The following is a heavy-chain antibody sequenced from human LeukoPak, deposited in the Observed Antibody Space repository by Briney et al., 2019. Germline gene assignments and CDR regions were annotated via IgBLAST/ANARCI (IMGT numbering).Heavy chain of an antibody. CDR2: ISSSSSYI. Sequence: TGGSLRLSCAASGFTFSSYSMNWVRQAPGKGLEWVSSISSSSSYIYYADSVKGRFIISTDNAKNSLYLQMNSLRAEDTAVYYCARKPDILTGFNYYYGMDVWGKGATVTVSS. V-gene: IGHV3-21*01. J-gene: IGHJ6*04. CDR1: GFTFSSYS. D-gene: IGHD3-9*01. CDR3: ARKPDILTGFNYYYGMDV.